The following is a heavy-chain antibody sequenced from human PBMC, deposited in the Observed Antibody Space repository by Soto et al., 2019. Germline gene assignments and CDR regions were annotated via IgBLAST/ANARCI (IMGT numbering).Heavy chain of an antibody. D-gene: IGHD3-10*01. CDR1: GYSFTSYW. CDR2: IDPSDSYT. V-gene: IGHV5-10-1*01. Sequence: EVQLVQSGAEVKKPGESLRISCKGSGYSFTSYWINWVRRMPGNGLEWMGRIDPSDSYTNYRPSFQGHVTISAAKSISTASLQWSGLKASDTAMYSCARQGLGSGNYKPFDSWGQGTLVTVSS. CDR3: ARQGLGSGNYKPFDS. J-gene: IGHJ4*02.